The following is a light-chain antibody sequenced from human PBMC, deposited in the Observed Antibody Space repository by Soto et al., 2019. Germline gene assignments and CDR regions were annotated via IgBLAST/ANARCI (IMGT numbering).Light chain of an antibody. Sequence: DIVMTQSPDSMAVSLGEGATINCKSSQSVFYSSNNKNYLAWYQQRPGQPLKLLIYWASTPESGVPDRFSGSWSGTDFTLTITSLQAEDVAVYYCQQYESTPPTFGQGTKLEIK. CDR1: QSVFYSSNNKNY. V-gene: IGKV4-1*01. CDR2: WAS. J-gene: IGKJ2*01. CDR3: QQYESTPPT.